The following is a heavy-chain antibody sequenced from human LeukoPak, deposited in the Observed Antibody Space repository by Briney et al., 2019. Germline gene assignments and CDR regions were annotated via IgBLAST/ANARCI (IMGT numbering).Heavy chain of an antibody. Sequence: GGSLRLSCAASGFTFSSYWMSWVRQAPGKGLEWVANIKQDGSEKYYVDSVKGRFTISRDNAKNSLYLQMNSLRAEDTAVYYCARGHCSGGSCEDGDAFDIWGQGTMVTVSS. CDR3: ARGHCSGGSCEDGDAFDI. V-gene: IGHV3-7*01. CDR1: GFTFSSYW. D-gene: IGHD2-15*01. J-gene: IGHJ3*02. CDR2: IKQDGSEK.